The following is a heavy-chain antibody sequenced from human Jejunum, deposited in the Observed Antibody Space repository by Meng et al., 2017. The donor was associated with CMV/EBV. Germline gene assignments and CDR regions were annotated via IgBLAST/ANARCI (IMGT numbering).Heavy chain of an antibody. CDR2: ISGNGVST. CDR3: ARDLTISGVAPGY. Sequence: GFTFSNYVMYWVRQAPGKGLEYVSGISGNGVSTYYANSVKGRFTISRDNSKNTLYLQMGGLRADDTAMYYCARDLTISGVAPGYWGQGTLVTVSS. CDR1: GFTFSNYV. V-gene: IGHV3-64*01. D-gene: IGHD3-3*01. J-gene: IGHJ4*02.